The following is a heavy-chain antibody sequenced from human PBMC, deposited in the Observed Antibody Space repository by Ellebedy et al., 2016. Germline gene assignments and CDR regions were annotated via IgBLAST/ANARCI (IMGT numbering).Heavy chain of an antibody. CDR3: AKLSSDSSGYYYFRLLAHFEN. CDR2: ISHDGDTK. CDR1: GFNFRMYS. J-gene: IGHJ4*02. D-gene: IGHD3-22*01. Sequence: GGSLRLSXAASGFNFRMYSMHWVRQAPGKGLEWVAVISHDGDTKYYADSVKGRFTISRDNSKDTLYLQMNSLRAEDTAVFYCAKLSSDSSGYYYFRLLAHFENWGQGTLVTVSS. V-gene: IGHV3-30*18.